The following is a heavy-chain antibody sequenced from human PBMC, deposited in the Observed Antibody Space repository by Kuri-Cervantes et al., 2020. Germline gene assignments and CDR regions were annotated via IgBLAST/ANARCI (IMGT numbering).Heavy chain of an antibody. V-gene: IGHV3-9*01. CDR1: GFTFDDYA. Sequence: LSLTCAASGFTFDDYAMHWVRQAPGKGLEWVSGISWNSGSIGYADSVKGRFTISRDNAKNSLYLQMNSLRAEDTAVYYCARGGYSGYSKEYYFDYWGQGILVTVSS. CDR2: ISWNSGSI. D-gene: IGHD3-22*01. J-gene: IGHJ4*02. CDR3: ARGGYSGYSKEYYFDY.